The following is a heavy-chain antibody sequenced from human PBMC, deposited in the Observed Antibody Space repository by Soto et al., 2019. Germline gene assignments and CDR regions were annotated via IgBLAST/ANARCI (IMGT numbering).Heavy chain of an antibody. CDR3: AHSDGFGEFDS. D-gene: IGHD3-10*01. CDR1: GFSLTTSGVG. Sequence: QITLKESGPTLVKPTQTLTLTCTFSGFSLTTSGVGVGWIRQPPGKALEWLALIYWDDDKRYSPSLTSRLTITKDTSRNQVVLTMTTMDPVDTATYFFAHSDGFGEFDSWCQGTLVTFSS. J-gene: IGHJ5*01. CDR2: IYWDDDK. V-gene: IGHV2-5*02.